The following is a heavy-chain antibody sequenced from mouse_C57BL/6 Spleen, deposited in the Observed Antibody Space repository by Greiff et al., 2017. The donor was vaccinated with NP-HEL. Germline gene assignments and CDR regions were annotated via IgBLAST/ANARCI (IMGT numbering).Heavy chain of an antibody. Sequence: EVKLVESGEGLVKPGGSLKLSCAASGFTFSSYAMSWVRQTPEKRLEWVAYISSGGDYIYYADTVKGRFTISRDNARNTLYLQMSSLKSEDTAMYYCTRDHYDYPYYFDYWGQGTTLTVSS. J-gene: IGHJ2*01. D-gene: IGHD2-4*01. V-gene: IGHV5-9-1*02. CDR3: TRDHYDYPYYFDY. CDR1: GFTFSSYA. CDR2: ISSGGDYI.